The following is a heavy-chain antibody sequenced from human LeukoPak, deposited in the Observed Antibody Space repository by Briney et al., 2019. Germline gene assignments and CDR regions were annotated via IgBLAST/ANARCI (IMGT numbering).Heavy chain of an antibody. J-gene: IGHJ3*02. CDR3: VRRGYCDGTGGCHSNPFDI. CDR2: VYPGDSDT. Sequence: SGESLKISCKGSGYSFTSGYSFAVYWIGWVRQMPGKGLEWMGIVYPGDSDTRYSPSFQGQVTISVDTSISTAYLQWSSLKASDAAIYYGVRRGYCDGTGGCHSNPFDIWGQGTMVTVSS. V-gene: IGHV5-51*01. CDR1: GYSFTSGYSFAVYW. D-gene: IGHD2/OR15-2a*01.